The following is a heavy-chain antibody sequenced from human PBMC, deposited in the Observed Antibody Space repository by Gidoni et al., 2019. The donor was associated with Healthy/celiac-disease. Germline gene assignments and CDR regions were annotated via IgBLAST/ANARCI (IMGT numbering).Heavy chain of an antibody. V-gene: IGHV4-39*07. Sequence: QLQLQESGPGLVKPSETLSLTCTVSGGSISSSSYYWGWIRQPPGKGLEWIGSIYYSGSTYYNPSLKSRVTISVDTSKNQFSLKLSSVTAADTAVYYCARDGEGIAAAGGAFDIWGQGTMVTVSS. D-gene: IGHD6-13*01. CDR1: GGSISSSSYY. CDR2: IYYSGST. J-gene: IGHJ3*02. CDR3: ARDGEGIAAAGGAFDI.